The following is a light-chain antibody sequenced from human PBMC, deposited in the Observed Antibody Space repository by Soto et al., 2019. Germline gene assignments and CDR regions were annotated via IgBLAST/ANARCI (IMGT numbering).Light chain of an antibody. V-gene: IGLV2-14*01. J-gene: IGLJ3*02. CDR1: DSDIGNYNY. CDR2: GVT. CDR3: SSYTSYTALWV. Sequence: QSVLTQPASVSGSPGQSITISCTGTDSDIGNYNYVSWYQQHPGKAPKLMIYGVTNPPSGVSDRFSGSKSGNAASLTISGLQAEDEADYYCSSYTSYTALWVFGGGTKLTVL.